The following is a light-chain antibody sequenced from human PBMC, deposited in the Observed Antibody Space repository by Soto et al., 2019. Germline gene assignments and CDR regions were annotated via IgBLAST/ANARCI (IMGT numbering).Light chain of an antibody. V-gene: IGKV1-39*01. CDR1: HSIRSY. Sequence: DIHMTQSPSSLSASVGDRVTITSRASHSIRSYLNWYQQKPGKAPKLLIYTAYSLQSGVPSRFSGGGSGTDFTLTISNLQPEDFATYYCQQSFTTPLTVGGGTKVDIK. CDR3: QQSFTTPLT. J-gene: IGKJ4*01. CDR2: TAY.